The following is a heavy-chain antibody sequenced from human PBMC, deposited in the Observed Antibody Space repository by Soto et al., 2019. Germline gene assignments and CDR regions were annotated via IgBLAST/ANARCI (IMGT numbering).Heavy chain of an antibody. D-gene: IGHD3-9*01. CDR2: INHSGST. CDR1: GGSFSGYY. V-gene: IGHV4-34*01. Sequence: PSETLSLTCAVYGGSFSGYYWSWIRQPPGKGLEWIGEINHSGSTNYNPSLQTRVTISLDKSKSQFSLKLNSVTAADSAVYFCARLEGLATISYYFDFWGPGALVTVSS. CDR3: ARLEGLATISYYFDF. J-gene: IGHJ4*02.